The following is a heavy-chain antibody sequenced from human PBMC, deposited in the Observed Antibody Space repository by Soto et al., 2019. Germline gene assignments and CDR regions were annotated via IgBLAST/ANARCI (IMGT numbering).Heavy chain of an antibody. Sequence: QVQLVESGGGVVQPGRSLRLSCAASGFTFSSYGMHWVRQAPGKGLEWVAVIWYDGSNKYYADSVMGRFTISRDNSKNTLYLQMNSLRAEDTAVYYCATDGDCSSTSCYGYYYYMDVWGKGTTVTVSS. CDR1: GFTFSSYG. V-gene: IGHV3-33*01. CDR2: IWYDGSNK. CDR3: ATDGDCSSTSCYGYYYYMDV. J-gene: IGHJ6*03. D-gene: IGHD2-2*01.